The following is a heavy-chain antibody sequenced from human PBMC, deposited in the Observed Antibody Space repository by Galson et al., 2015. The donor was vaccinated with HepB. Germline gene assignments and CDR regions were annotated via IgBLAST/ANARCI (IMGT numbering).Heavy chain of an antibody. CDR3: ARSRPTWYYDSSGFEEQDRLKFDP. CDR2: INPSGGST. Sequence: SVKVSCKASGYTFTSYYMHWVRQAPGQGLEWMGIINPSGGSTSYAQKFQGRVTMTRDTSTSTVYMELSSLRSEDTAVYYCARSRPTWYYDSSGFEEQDRLKFDPWGQGTLVTVSS. J-gene: IGHJ5*02. V-gene: IGHV1-46*03. CDR1: GYTFTSYY. D-gene: IGHD3-22*01.